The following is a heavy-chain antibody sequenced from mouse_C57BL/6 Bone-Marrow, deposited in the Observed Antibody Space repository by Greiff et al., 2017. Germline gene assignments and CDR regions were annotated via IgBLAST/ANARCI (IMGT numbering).Heavy chain of an antibody. CDR3: ARLYLRAMDY. Sequence: EVQLQQSGPVLVKPGASVKMSCKASGYTFTDYYMNWVKQSHGKSLEWIGVINPYNGGTSYNQKFKGKATLTVDKSSSTAYMELNSLTSEDSAVYYCARLYLRAMDYWGQGTSVTVSS. CDR1: GYTFTDYY. J-gene: IGHJ4*01. CDR2: INPYNGGT. D-gene: IGHD5-1-1*01. V-gene: IGHV1-19*01.